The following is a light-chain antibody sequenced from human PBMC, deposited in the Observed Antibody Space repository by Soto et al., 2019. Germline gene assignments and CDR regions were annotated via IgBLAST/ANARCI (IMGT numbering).Light chain of an antibody. CDR3: QQYNDYSWT. CDR1: QSIGIW. CDR2: KAS. V-gene: IGKV1-5*03. Sequence: IQMTQSPSPLSASVGDRVAITCRASQSIGIWLAWYQKKPGKAPRFLVYKASTLQTGVPSRFSGSGSGTEFTLTISSLQPDDFATYYCQQYNDYSWTFGQGTKVEIQ. J-gene: IGKJ1*01.